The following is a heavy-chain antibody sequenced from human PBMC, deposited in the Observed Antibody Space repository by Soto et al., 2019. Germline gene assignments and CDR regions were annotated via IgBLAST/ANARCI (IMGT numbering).Heavy chain of an antibody. Sequence: QVQLQQWGAGLLKPSETLSLTCAVYGGSFSGYYWSWIRQPPGKGLEWIGEINHSGSTNYNPSLKGRGTISVATSKTQVSLKLSSVTAADTAVYYCARGRVAASTWFDPWGQGTLVTVSS. CDR3: ARGRVAASTWFDP. J-gene: IGHJ5*02. CDR2: INHSGST. V-gene: IGHV4-34*01. CDR1: GGSFSGYY. D-gene: IGHD6-19*01.